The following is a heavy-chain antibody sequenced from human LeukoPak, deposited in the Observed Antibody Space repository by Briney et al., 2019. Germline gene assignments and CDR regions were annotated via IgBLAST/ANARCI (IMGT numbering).Heavy chain of an antibody. D-gene: IGHD6-19*01. CDR2: SDYRSTWYY. Sequence: SQTLSLTCGISGDSVSAINGAWNWVGQAPSRGLEWLGRSDYRSTWYYDYEVSVKGRIPIHPDTSKNQFSLQLSSGTPEDTAVYYCARDEGNTGWHTFDIWGQGTLITVSS. CDR3: ARDEGNTGWHTFDI. J-gene: IGHJ4*02. CDR1: GDSVSAINGA. V-gene: IGHV6-1*01.